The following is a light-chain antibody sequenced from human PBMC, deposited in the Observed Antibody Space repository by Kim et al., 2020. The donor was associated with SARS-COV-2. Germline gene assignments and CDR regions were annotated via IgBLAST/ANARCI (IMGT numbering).Light chain of an antibody. CDR2: GAS. CDR1: QSVSSSY. J-gene: IGKJ4*01. Sequence: LSQGERATLSYRASQSVSSSYLAWYQQKPGQAPRLLIDGASSRATGIPDRFSGSGSGTDFTLTISRLEPEDFAVYYCQQYGSSPLTFGGGTKVEIK. V-gene: IGKV3-20*01. CDR3: QQYGSSPLT.